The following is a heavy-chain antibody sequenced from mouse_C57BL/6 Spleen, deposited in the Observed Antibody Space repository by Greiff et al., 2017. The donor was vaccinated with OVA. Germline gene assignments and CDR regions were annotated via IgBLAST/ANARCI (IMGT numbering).Heavy chain of an antibody. CDR1: GYAFSSSW. CDR3: ARTSRLLNYAMDY. Sequence: VQGVESGPELVKPGASVKISCKASGYAFSSSWMNWVKQRPGKGLEWIGRIYPGDGDTNYNGKFKGKATLTADKSSSTAYMQLSSLTSEDSAVYFCARTSRLLNYAMDYWGQGTSVTVSS. J-gene: IGHJ4*01. CDR2: IYPGDGDT. V-gene: IGHV1-82*01. D-gene: IGHD2-10*01.